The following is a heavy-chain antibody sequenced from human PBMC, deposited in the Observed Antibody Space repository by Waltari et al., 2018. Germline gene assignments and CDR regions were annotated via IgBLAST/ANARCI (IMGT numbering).Heavy chain of an antibody. Sequence: EVQLLESGGGLVQPGGSLSLSCAASGFPFRHYAMSWVRQAPGKGLEWVSAISGSGGSTYYADSVKGRFTISRDNSKNTLYLQMNSLRAEDTAVYYCAKFFGPGDYWGQGTLVTVSS. V-gene: IGHV3-23*01. J-gene: IGHJ4*02. CDR1: GFPFRHYA. CDR2: ISGSGGST. CDR3: AKFFGPGDY. D-gene: IGHD3-10*01.